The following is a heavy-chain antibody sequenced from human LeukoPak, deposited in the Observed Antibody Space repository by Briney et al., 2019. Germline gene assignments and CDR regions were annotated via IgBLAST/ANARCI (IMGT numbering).Heavy chain of an antibody. CDR2: IRSKAYGGTT. CDR3: TRVEVTMIVVVVNAFDI. J-gene: IGHJ3*02. V-gene: IGHV3-49*04. Sequence: GGSLRLSCTASGFTFGDYAMSWVRQAPGKGLEWVGFIRSKAYGGTTEYAASVKGRFTISRDDSKSIAYLQMNSLKTEDTAVYYCTRVEVTMIVVVVNAFDIWGQGTMVTVSS. CDR1: GFTFGDYA. D-gene: IGHD3-22*01.